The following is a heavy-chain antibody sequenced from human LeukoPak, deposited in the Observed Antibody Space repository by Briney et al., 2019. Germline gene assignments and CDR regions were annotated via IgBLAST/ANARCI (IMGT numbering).Heavy chain of an antibody. CDR1: GLSFSSYA. D-gene: IGHD3-22*01. Sequence: GGSLRLSCAASGLSFSSYAMSWVRQAPGKGLEWASSISSSGDSTYYTNSVKGRFTISRDNSRNTLYLQMNSLRVEDTAIYYCVKGHYDSCGYVPRRPVIVDYYGMDVWGQGTTVTVSS. CDR2: ISSSGDST. CDR3: VKGHYDSCGYVPRRPVIVDYYGMDV. V-gene: IGHV3-23*01. J-gene: IGHJ6*02.